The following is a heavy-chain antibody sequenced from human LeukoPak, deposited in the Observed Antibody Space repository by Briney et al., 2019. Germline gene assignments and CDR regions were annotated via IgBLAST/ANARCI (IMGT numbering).Heavy chain of an antibody. CDR2: ITANARSK. CDR3: ARDLLRCSSTSCYGAFDI. Sequence: PGGSLRLSCAGSGFTFSDYTMHWVRQGPGKGLEYVSAITANARSKYHADSVRGRFTISRDNSKDTLYLQMGSLRPEDTAVYYCARDLLRCSSTSCYGAFDIWGQGTMVTVSS. V-gene: IGHV3-64*02. J-gene: IGHJ3*02. D-gene: IGHD2-2*01. CDR1: GFTFSDYT.